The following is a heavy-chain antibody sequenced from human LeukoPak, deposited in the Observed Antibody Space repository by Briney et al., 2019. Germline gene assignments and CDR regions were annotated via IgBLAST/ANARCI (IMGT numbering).Heavy chain of an antibody. J-gene: IGHJ4*02. V-gene: IGHV1-18*01. CDR2: ISAYNGNT. CDR3: ARGLARTSMVTRGGVRFDY. D-gene: IGHD5-18*01. CDR1: GYTFTSYG. Sequence: ASVKVSCKASGYTFTSYGISWVRQAPGQGLEWMGWISAYNGNTNYAQKLQGRVTMTTDTSTSTAYMELRSLRSDDTAVYYCARGLARTSMVTRGGVRFDYWGQGTLVTVSS.